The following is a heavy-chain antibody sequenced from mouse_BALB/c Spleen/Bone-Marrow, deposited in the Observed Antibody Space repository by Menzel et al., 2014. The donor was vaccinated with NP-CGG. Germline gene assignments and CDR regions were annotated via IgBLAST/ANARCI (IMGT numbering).Heavy chain of an antibody. J-gene: IGHJ3*01. CDR2: INPYNDST. CDR3: ARPYYYGSSGDSWFAY. V-gene: IGHV1-14*01. D-gene: IGHD1-1*01. CDR1: RYTFTSYV. Sequence: VQLQQSGPELAKPGASVKMSCKASRYTFTSYVMHWVKQKPGQGLEWIGYINPYNDSTKYNEKFKGKATLTSDKSSSTAYIELSSLTSEDSAVYYCARPYYYGSSGDSWFAYWGQGTLVTVSA.